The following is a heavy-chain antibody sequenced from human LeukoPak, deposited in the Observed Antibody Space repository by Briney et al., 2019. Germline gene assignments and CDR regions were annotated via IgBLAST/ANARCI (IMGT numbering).Heavy chain of an antibody. Sequence: GGSLRLSCATSGFSFYNAWMNWVRQAPGKGLEWVGRIRSNSDGGTVDYAAPVKGRFTLSRDDSKDTLYLQMNSLQTEDTAVYYCATDFYDSTWGQGTLVTVSS. CDR2: IRSNSDGGTV. J-gene: IGHJ5*02. V-gene: IGHV3-15*07. CDR3: ATDFYDST. D-gene: IGHD3-22*01. CDR1: GFSFYNAW.